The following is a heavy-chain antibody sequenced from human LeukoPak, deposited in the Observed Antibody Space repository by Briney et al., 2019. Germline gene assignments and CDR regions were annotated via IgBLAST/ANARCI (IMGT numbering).Heavy chain of an antibody. Sequence: GGSLRLSCAASGFTFSDYGMHWVRQAPGKGLEWVAFIRYDESESYYADSVKGRFTISRDNSKNTLYVQMNSLRPEDTAVYYCARPGRKYYGSGNCLFFDCWGQGTLVTVSS. CDR1: GFTFSDYG. CDR3: ARPGRKYYGSGNCLFFDC. D-gene: IGHD3-10*01. CDR2: IRYDESES. V-gene: IGHV3-30*02. J-gene: IGHJ4*02.